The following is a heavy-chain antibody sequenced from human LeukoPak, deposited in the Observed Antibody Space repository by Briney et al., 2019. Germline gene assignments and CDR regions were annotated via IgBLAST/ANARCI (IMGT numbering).Heavy chain of an antibody. CDR2: ISWNSGSI. Sequence: GGSLRLSCAASGFTFDDYAMHWVRQAPGKGLEWVSGISWNSGSIGYADSVKGRFTISRDNAKNSLYLQMNSLRAEDTALYYCAKEHKVSAAFDYWGQGTLATVSS. J-gene: IGHJ4*02. CDR1: GFTFDDYA. CDR3: AKEHKVSAAFDY. V-gene: IGHV3-9*01.